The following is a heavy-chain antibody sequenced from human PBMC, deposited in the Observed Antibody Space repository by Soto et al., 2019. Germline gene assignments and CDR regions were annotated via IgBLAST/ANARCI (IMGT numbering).Heavy chain of an antibody. CDR1: GGSISSYY. J-gene: IGHJ6*02. Sequence: SETLSPTCTVSGGSISSYYVSWIRQSAWKGLEWIGRIDTSGTTNYNPSLKSRVTMSVDASKNHFSLNLSSVTAADTDVYYCARGPSGYVYSQSMDVWGQGTTVTVSS. V-gene: IGHV4-4*07. CDR2: IDTSGTT. CDR3: ARGPSGYVYSQSMDV. D-gene: IGHD3-22*01.